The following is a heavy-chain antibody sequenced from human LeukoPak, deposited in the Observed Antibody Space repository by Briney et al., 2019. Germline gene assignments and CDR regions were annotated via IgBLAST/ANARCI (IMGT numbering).Heavy chain of an antibody. CDR1: GFTLRSYT. V-gene: IGHV3-21*01. J-gene: IGHJ6*02. Sequence: PGGSLRLSCAASGFTLRSYTMNWVRQAPGKGLEWVSSIGISSNKIYYADSVKGRFTISRDNAKNSLYLQMNSLRAEDTAVYYCARATVVVAARDYYYGMDVWGQGTTVTVSS. CDR3: ARATVVVAARDYYYGMDV. D-gene: IGHD2-15*01. CDR2: IGISSNKI.